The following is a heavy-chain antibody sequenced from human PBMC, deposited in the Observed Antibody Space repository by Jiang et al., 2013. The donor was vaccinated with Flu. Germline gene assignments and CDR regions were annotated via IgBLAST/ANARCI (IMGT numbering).Heavy chain of an antibody. V-gene: IGHV1-69*06. CDR1: GGAFSGYT. Sequence: SGAEVKKPGSSVQVSCKASGGAFSGYTISWVRQAPGRGLEWMGGIIPIVGTTNYAQKFQGRVTITADKSTDTAYIDLRSLRSDDTAVYYCARGNSGITAALPDSFD. D-gene: IGHD6-13*01. CDR3: ARGNSGITAALPDSFD. J-gene: IGHJ4*01. CDR2: IIPIVGTT.